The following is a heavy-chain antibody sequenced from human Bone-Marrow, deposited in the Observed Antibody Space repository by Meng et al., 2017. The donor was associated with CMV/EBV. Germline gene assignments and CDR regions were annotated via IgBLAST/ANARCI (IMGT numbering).Heavy chain of an antibody. CDR3: ARKGAARPDHYFDY. CDR1: GFTFSKYA. CDR2: ISSDGNNK. V-gene: IGHV3-30-3*01. J-gene: IGHJ4*02. Sequence: GESLKISCAASGFTFSKYAMHWVRQAPGKGLEWVTFISSDGNNKYYADPVKGRFTFSRDNSKNTVILQMNSLRVEDTAVYYCARKGAARPDHYFDYWGQGTLVTVSS. D-gene: IGHD6-6*01.